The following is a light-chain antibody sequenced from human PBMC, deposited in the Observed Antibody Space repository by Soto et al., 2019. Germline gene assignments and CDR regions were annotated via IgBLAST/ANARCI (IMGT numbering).Light chain of an antibody. V-gene: IGLV4-69*01. CDR2: LNSDGSH. CDR3: QTWGTGIQV. Sequence: QLVLTQSPSASASLGASVKLTCTLSSGHSSYAIARHQQRPEKGPRYLMKLNSDGSHSKGDGIPDRFSGSSSGAERYLTISRLQSEDEADYYCQTWGTGIQVFGGGTKLTVL. CDR1: SGHSSYA. J-gene: IGLJ2*01.